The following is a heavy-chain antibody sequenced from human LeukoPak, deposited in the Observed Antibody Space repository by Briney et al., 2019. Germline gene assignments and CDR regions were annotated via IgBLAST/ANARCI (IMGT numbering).Heavy chain of an antibody. V-gene: IGHV3-9*01. CDR3: AKDHEDYYYYGMDV. CDR1: GFTFVIYA. CDR2: ISWNSGSI. Sequence: SLGPSCAASGFTFVIYAMHWAGQVQGKGLGGVSGISWNSGSIGYADSVKGRFTISRDNAKNSLYLQMNSLRAEDTALYYCAKDHEDYYYYGMDVWGQGTTVTVSS. J-gene: IGHJ6*02.